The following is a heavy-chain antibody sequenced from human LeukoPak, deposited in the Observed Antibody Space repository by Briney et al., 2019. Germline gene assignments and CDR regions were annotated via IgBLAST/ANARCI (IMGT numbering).Heavy chain of an antibody. CDR2: INHSGST. CDR1: GGSFSGYY. Sequence: SETLSLTCAVYGGSFSGYYWSWIRQPPGKGLEWIGEINHSGSTNYNPSLKSRVTISVDTSKNQFSLKLSSVTAADTAVYYCAREPRYFDWLLSRHYYYYMDVWGKGTTVTISS. V-gene: IGHV4-34*01. D-gene: IGHD3-9*01. J-gene: IGHJ6*03. CDR3: AREPRYFDWLLSRHYYYYMDV.